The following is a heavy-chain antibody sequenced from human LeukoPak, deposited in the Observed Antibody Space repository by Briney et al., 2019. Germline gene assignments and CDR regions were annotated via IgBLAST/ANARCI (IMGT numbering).Heavy chain of an antibody. CDR3: TRSYCSSSSCQFYFDY. CDR2: IRSKAYGGTT. Sequence: PGGSLRLSCTASGFXFGDYAMSWVRQAPGKGLEWVGFIRSKAYGGTTEYAASVKGRFTISRDDYKSIAYLQMNSLKTEDTAVYYCTRSYCSSSSCQFYFDYWGQGTLVTVSS. V-gene: IGHV3-49*04. J-gene: IGHJ4*02. CDR1: GFXFGDYA. D-gene: IGHD2-2*01.